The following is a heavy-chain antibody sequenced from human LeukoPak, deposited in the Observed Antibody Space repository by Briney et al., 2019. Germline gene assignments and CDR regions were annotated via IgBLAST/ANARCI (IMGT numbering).Heavy chain of an antibody. J-gene: IGHJ6*02. Sequence: GESLKISCKGSGYSFTSYWIGWVRQMPGKGLEWMGIIYPGDSDTRYSPSFQGQVTISADKSISTAYLQWSSLKASDTAMYYCARHRIAVVGRLPPYGMDVWGQGTTVTVSS. D-gene: IGHD6-19*01. V-gene: IGHV5-51*01. CDR2: IYPGDSDT. CDR3: ARHRIAVVGRLPPYGMDV. CDR1: GYSFTSYW.